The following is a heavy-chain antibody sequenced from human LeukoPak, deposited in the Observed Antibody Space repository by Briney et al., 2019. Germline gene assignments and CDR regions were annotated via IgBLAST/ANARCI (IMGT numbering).Heavy chain of an antibody. D-gene: IGHD6-6*01. Sequence: ASVRVSCKTSGYTFTDYYIHWMRQAPGRGLEGMGWFNSNSGGISYAQKFQGRVTLIRDTPARTVFMELNRLTSDDTAVYYCARTSIAARRADFDYWGQGTVVTVSS. CDR3: ARTSIAARRADFDY. J-gene: IGHJ4*02. V-gene: IGHV1-2*02. CDR2: FNSNSGGI. CDR1: GYTFTDYY.